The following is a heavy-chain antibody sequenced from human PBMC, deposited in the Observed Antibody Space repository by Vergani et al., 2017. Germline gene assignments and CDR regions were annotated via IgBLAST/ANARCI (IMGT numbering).Heavy chain of an antibody. D-gene: IGHD2-21*01. Sequence: EVQLVESGGGSVQSGGSLRLSCVASGFSFNTYWMHWVRQVPGKGLMWVARIDEYGNRAAYGDFETGRFTISRDNAKNTVFLQMNNLRADDAGVYYCVRPDCSTGIACNTRFDSWGQGALVTVSS. CDR3: VRPDCSTGIACNTRFDS. CDR1: GFSFNTYW. J-gene: IGHJ5*01. V-gene: IGHV3-74*03. CDR2: IDEYGNRA.